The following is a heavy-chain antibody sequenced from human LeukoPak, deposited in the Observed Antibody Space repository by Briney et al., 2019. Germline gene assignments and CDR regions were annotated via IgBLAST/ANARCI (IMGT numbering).Heavy chain of an antibody. J-gene: IGHJ5*02. V-gene: IGHV3-23*01. CDR1: GFTFRSNT. CDR2: ISGSGSST. D-gene: IGHD3-3*01. CDR3: AKDPIYDFWSGYNNYFDP. Sequence: GGSLRLSCAASGFTFRSNTMSWVRQAPGRGLEWVSVISGSGSSTYYADSVKGRFTISRDNSMNTLYLQMNSLRAEDTAVYYCAKDPIYDFWSGYNNYFDPWGQGTLVTVSS.